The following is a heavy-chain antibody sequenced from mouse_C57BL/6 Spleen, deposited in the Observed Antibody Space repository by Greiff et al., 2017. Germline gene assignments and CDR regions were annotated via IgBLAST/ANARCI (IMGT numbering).Heavy chain of an antibody. Sequence: VKVVESGAELVKPGASVKISCKASGYAFSSYWMNWVKQRPGKGLEWIGQIYPGDGDTNYNGKFKGKATLTADKSSSTAYMQLSSLTSEDAAVYFCAKYYDYDRDYAMDYWGQGTSVTVSS. J-gene: IGHJ4*01. D-gene: IGHD2-4*01. CDR2: IYPGDGDT. CDR3: AKYYDYDRDYAMDY. V-gene: IGHV1-80*01. CDR1: GYAFSSYW.